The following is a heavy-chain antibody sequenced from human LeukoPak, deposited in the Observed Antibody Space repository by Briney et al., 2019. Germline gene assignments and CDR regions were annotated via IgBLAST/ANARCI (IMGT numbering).Heavy chain of an antibody. CDR2: ISSGSNTI. J-gene: IGHJ4*02. CDR1: GFTFSSYS. CDR3: ARTPSGYETDYYFDY. D-gene: IGHD5-12*01. V-gene: IGHV3-48*01. Sequence: PGGSLRLSCAASGFTFSSYSMNWVRQAPGKRLEWVSYISSGSNTIYYADSVKGRFTISRDNAKNSLFLQMNSLRAEDTAVYYCARTPSGYETDYYFDYWGQGTLVTVSS.